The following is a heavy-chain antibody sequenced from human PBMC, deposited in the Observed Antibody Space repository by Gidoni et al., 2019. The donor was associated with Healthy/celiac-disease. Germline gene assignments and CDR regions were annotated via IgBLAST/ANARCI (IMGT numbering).Heavy chain of an antibody. D-gene: IGHD3-10*01. V-gene: IGHV4-30-4*01. CDR1: GGSLSSGDYY. Sequence: QVQLQESGPGLVKPSQPLSLTCTVPGGSLSSGDYYWSWLRQPPVKGLEWIVYIYYSGSTYYNPSLKSRVTISVDTSKNQFSLKLSSVTAADTAVYYCARDFDGSGSYGAGYWGQGTLVTVSS. CDR2: IYYSGST. J-gene: IGHJ4*02. CDR3: ARDFDGSGSYGAGY.